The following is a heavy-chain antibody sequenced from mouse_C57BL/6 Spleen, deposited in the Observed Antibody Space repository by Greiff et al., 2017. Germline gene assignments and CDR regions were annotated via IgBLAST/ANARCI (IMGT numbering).Heavy chain of an antibody. Sequence: QVQLQQPGTELVKPGASVKLSCKASGYTFTSYWMHCVKQRPGQGLEWIGNINPSNGGTNYNEKFKSKATLTVDKSSSTAYMQLSSLTSEGSAVYYCARSYTTVVEDYFDYWGQGTTLTVSS. D-gene: IGHD1-1*01. CDR3: ARSYTTVVEDYFDY. CDR1: GYTFTSYW. V-gene: IGHV1-53*01. J-gene: IGHJ2*01. CDR2: INPSNGGT.